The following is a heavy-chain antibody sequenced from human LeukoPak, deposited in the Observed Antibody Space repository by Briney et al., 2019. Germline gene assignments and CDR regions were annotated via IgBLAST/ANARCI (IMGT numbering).Heavy chain of an antibody. Sequence: GGSLRLSCAASGFTVSSNYMSWVREAPGHGLEWVSVIYSGGSTYYADSVKGRFTISRDNSKNTLYLQMNSLRAEDTAVYYCARLGSLRSSGWPGAFDIWGQGTMVTVSS. D-gene: IGHD6-19*01. CDR2: IYSGGST. V-gene: IGHV3-53*01. CDR1: GFTVSSNY. J-gene: IGHJ3*02. CDR3: ARLGSLRSSGWPGAFDI.